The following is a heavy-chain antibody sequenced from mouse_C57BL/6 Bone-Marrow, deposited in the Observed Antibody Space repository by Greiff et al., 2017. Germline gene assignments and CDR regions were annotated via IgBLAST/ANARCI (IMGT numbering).Heavy chain of an antibody. V-gene: IGHV6-6*01. CDR3: TRGLRLPLDY. CDR2: IRNKANNHAT. J-gene: IGHJ2*01. Sequence: EVKVEESGGGLVQPGGSMKLSCAASGFPFSDAWMDWVRQSPEQGLEWVAEIRNKANNHATYYAESVKGRFTISRDDSKSSVYLQMNSLRAEDTGIYYCTRGLRLPLDYWGQGTTLTVSS. D-gene: IGHD2-2*01. CDR1: GFPFSDAW.